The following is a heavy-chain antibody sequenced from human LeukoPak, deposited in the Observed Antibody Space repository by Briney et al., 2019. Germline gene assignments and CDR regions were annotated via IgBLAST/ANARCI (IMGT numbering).Heavy chain of an antibody. CDR3: ARVGSYWSNDY. D-gene: IGHD1-26*01. CDR2: IIPIFGTA. J-gene: IGHJ4*02. V-gene: IGHV1-69*05. Sequence: GASVKVSCKASGGTFSSYAISWVRQAPGQGLEWMGGIIPIFGTANYAQKFRGRVTITTDESTSTAYMELSSLRSEDTAVYYCARVGSYWSNDYWGQGTLVTVSS. CDR1: GGTFSSYA.